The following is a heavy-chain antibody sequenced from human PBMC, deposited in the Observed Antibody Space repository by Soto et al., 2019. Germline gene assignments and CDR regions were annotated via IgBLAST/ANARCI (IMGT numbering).Heavy chain of an antibody. Sequence: SETLSLTCTVSGGSISSYYWSWIRQPPGKGLEWIGYIYYSGSTNYNPSLKSRVTISVDTSKNQFSLKLSSVTAADTAVYYCARVGSGGSLTLDYFDYWGQGTLVTVSS. CDR1: GGSISSYY. CDR2: IYYSGST. CDR3: ARVGSGGSLTLDYFDY. D-gene: IGHD2-15*01. J-gene: IGHJ4*02. V-gene: IGHV4-59*01.